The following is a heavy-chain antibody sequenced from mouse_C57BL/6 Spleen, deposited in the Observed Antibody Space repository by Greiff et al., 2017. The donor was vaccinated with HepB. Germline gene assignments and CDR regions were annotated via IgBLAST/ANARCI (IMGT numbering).Heavy chain of an antibody. Sequence: VQLQQSGADLAKPGASVKLSCKASGYTFTSYWMHWVKQRPGQGLDWIGYINPSSGYTKYNQKFKDKATLTADKSSSTGYMQRSSLTYEDSAVYYGARETTVVSTGYCAMDSWSQGTSVTVSA. CDR3: ARETTVVSTGYCAMDS. J-gene: IGHJ4*01. D-gene: IGHD1-1*01. CDR1: GYTFTSYW. V-gene: IGHV1-7*01. CDR2: INPSSGYT.